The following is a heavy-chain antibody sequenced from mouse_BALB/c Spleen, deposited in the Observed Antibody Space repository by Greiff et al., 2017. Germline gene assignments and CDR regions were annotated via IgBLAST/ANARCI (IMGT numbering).Heavy chain of an antibody. CDR1: GFNIKDYY. J-gene: IGHJ2*01. Sequence: VHVKQSGAELVRSGASVKLSCTASGFNIKDYYMHWVKQRPEQGLEWIGWIDPENGDTEYAPKFQGKATMTADTSSNTAYLQLSSLTSEDTAVYYCNEGTATVFDYWGQGTTLTVSS. D-gene: IGHD1-2*01. CDR2: IDPENGDT. V-gene: IGHV14-4*02. CDR3: NEGTATVFDY.